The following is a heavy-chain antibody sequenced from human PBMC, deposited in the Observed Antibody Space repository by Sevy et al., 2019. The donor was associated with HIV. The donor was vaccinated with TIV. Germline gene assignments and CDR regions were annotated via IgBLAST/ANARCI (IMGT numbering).Heavy chain of an antibody. Sequence: GGSLRLSCAASGFTFSSFAMSWVRQAPGKGLEWVSDISGGGGSSHYVDSVVGRFTISRDISKNTLYLQMKSLRAEDTAVYYCAKDHGGTGLVSAFDMWGQGTMVTVSS. D-gene: IGHD5-18*01. J-gene: IGHJ3*02. CDR1: GFTFSSFA. CDR2: ISGGGGSS. V-gene: IGHV3-23*01. CDR3: AKDHGGTGLVSAFDM.